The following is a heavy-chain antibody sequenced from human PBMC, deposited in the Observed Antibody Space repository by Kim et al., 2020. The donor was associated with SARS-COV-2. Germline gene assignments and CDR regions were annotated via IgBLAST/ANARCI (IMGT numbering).Heavy chain of an antibody. V-gene: IGHV4-59*01. D-gene: IGHD6-19*01. J-gene: IGHJ2*01. CDR3: ARDARAVAGDNWYFDL. Sequence: SLQSRVTISVDTSKTPFSLKLSSVTAADTAVYYCARDARAVAGDNWYFDLWGRGTLVTVSS.